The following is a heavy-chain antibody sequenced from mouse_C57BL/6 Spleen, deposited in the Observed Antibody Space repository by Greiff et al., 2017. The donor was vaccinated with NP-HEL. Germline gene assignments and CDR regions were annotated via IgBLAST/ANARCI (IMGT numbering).Heavy chain of an antibody. CDR3: ASIQLGMDY. CDR2: INPNNGGT. CDR1: GYTFTDYY. J-gene: IGHJ4*01. Sequence: EVQLQQSGPELVKPGASVKISCKASGYTFTDYYMNWVKQSHGKSLEWIGDINPNNGGTSYNQKFKGKATLTVDKSSSTAYMELRSLTSEDSAVYYCASIQLGMDYWGQGTSVTVSS. D-gene: IGHD4-1*02. V-gene: IGHV1-26*01.